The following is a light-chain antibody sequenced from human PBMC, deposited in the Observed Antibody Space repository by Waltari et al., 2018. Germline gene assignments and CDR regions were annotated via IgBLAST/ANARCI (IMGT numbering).Light chain of an antibody. CDR2: VNSDGSH. CDR1: SGHSSYV. J-gene: IGLJ3*02. Sequence: QLVLTQPPSASASLGASVKLTCTLSSGHSSYVIAWHQHQPGKGPRYLMKVNSDGSHFKGDGIPYRFSGSSSGAERYLTISSLQSEDDADYYCQTWGTGILSWVFGGGTKLTVL. CDR3: QTWGTGILSWV. V-gene: IGLV4-69*01.